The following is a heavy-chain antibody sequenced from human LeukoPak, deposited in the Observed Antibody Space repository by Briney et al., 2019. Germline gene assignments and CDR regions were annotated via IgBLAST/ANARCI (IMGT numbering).Heavy chain of an antibody. CDR2: INPNSGDT. CDR3: ARPVVGSPDAFDI. J-gene: IGHJ3*02. Sequence: ASVKVSCEASGYTFTGFYIHWVRQAPGQGLEWMGWINPNSGDTNYAQKFQGRVTMTRDTSISTAYMELSRLRSDDTAVYYCARPVVGSPDAFDIWGQGTMVTVSS. V-gene: IGHV1-2*02. D-gene: IGHD2-15*01. CDR1: GYTFTGFY.